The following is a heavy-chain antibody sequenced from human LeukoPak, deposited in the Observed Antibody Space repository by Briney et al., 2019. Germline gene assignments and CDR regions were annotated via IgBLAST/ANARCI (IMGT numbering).Heavy chain of an antibody. CDR3: ARDSYNGDYVPGYFQH. V-gene: IGHV3-48*03. CDR1: GFTFRSSE. CDR2: ISGTGNTI. J-gene: IGHJ1*01. Sequence: PGGSLRLSCATSGFTFRSSETNWVRQAPGKGLEWVSYISGTGNTIYYTDSVKGRFTISRDNAKNSLYLQMNSLRAEDTAVYYCARDSYNGDYVPGYFQHWGQGTLVTVSS. D-gene: IGHD4-17*01.